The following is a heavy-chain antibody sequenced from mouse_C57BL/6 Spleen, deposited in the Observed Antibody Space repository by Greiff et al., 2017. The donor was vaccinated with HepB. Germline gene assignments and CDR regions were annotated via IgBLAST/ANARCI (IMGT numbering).Heavy chain of an antibody. J-gene: IGHJ3*01. D-gene: IGHD2-5*01. CDR2: ISYDGSN. Sequence: EVKLMESGPGLVKPSQSLSLTCSVTGYSITSGYYWNWIRQFPGNKLEWMGYISYDGSNNYNPSLKNRISITRDTSKNQFFLKLNSVTTEDTATYYCAGPSYYSNFWFAYWGQGTLVTVSA. CDR1: GYSITSGYY. CDR3: AGPSYYSNFWFAY. V-gene: IGHV3-6*01.